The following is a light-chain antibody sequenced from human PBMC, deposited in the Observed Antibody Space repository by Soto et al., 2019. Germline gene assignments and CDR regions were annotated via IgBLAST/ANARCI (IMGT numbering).Light chain of an antibody. CDR1: PSVSIW. CDR3: QQYNSYGT. CDR2: AAS. Sequence: DIQMTQFPSTLPATPAARVTISCRASPSVSIWLAWYQQKPGKAPKLLIYAASSLESGVPSRFSGSGSGTEFTLTISSLQPDDFATYYCQQYNSYGTFGQGTKVE. J-gene: IGKJ1*01. V-gene: IGKV1-5*01.